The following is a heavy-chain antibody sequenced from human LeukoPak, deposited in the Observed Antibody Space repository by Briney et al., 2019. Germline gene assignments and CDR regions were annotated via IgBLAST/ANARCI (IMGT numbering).Heavy chain of an antibody. V-gene: IGHV4-34*01. CDR2: INHSGGT. Sequence: SETLSLTCAVYGGSLSGYYWSWIRQPPGKGLEWIGEINHSGGTNYNPSLKSRVTISVDTSKNQFSLKLSSVTAADTAVYYCARGSLVMADYWGQGTLVTVSS. CDR1: GGSLSGYY. CDR3: ARGSLVMADY. J-gene: IGHJ4*02. D-gene: IGHD3-22*01.